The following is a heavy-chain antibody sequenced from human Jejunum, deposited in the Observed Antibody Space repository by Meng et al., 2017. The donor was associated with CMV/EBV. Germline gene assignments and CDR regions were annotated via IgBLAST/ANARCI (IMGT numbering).Heavy chain of an antibody. CDR2: INAGNGNT. J-gene: IGHJ4*02. V-gene: IGHV1-3*01. D-gene: IGHD3-22*01. Sequence: HLVQTRSDLKKPGASVTVSCKAAGYTLTSYARHWVRQAPGQRLEWMGWINAGNGNTKYSQRFQGRVTITRDTSASTAYMELSSLRSEDTTVYYCARAGYDSSGYYPQPFDYWGQGTLVTVSS. CDR3: ARAGYDSSGYYPQPFDY. CDR1: GYTLTSYA.